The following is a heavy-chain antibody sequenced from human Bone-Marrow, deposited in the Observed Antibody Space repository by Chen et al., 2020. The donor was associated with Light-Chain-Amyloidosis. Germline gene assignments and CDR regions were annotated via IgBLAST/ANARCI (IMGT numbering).Heavy chain of an antibody. CDR2: INPDDSDA. V-gene: IGHV5-51*01. CDR3: ARRRDGYNFDY. D-gene: IGHD5-12*01. Sequence: EVQLEQSGPEVKKPGASLKISCKGSGYTFPNYWVGWVRPMPGKGLAWMGVINPDDSDARYSPSFGGQVTISADKSITTAYLQWRSLKASDTAMYYCARRRDGYNFDYWGQGTLVTVSS. CDR1: GYTFPNYW. J-gene: IGHJ4*02.